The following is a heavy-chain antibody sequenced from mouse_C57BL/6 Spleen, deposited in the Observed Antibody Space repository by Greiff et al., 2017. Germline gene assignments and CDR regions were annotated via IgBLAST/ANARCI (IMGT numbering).Heavy chain of an antibody. J-gene: IGHJ2*01. V-gene: IGHV1-26*01. CDR2: INPNNGGT. CDR1: GYTFTDYY. D-gene: IGHD2-4*01. Sequence: LVKPGASVKISCKASGYTFTDYYMNWVKQSHGKSLEWIGDINPNNGGTSYNQKFKGKATLTVDKSSSTAYMELRSLTSEDSAVYYCARVDYGFDYWGQGTTLTVSS. CDR3: ARVDYGFDY.